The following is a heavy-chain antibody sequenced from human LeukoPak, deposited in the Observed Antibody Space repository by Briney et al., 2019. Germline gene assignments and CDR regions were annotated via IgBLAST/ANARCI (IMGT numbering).Heavy chain of an antibody. D-gene: IGHD2-2*01. CDR3: ARGRGEYCSSTSCARGAFDI. CDR1: GYSFTSYW. V-gene: IGHV5-51*01. CDR2: IYPGDSDT. J-gene: IGHJ3*02. Sequence: GESLKISCKGSGYSFTSYWIGWVRQMPGKGLEWMGIIYPGDSDTRYSPSFQGQVTISADKSISTAYLQWSSLKASDTAMYYCARGRGEYCSSTSCARGAFDIWGQGTMVTVSS.